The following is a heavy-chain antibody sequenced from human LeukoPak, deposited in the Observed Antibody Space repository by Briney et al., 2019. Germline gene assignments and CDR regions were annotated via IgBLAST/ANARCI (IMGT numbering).Heavy chain of an antibody. D-gene: IGHD2-15*01. CDR1: GYTFTSHF. CDR2: INPRGGST. CDR3: ARDNVLRGSDFDY. J-gene: IGHJ4*02. Sequence: ASVKVSCKVSGYTFTSHFMHWVRQAPGQGLEWMGIINPRGGSTSYTQKFQGRVTMTRDTSTSTAYMELSRLRSDDTAVYYCARDNVLRGSDFDYWGQGTLVTVSS. V-gene: IGHV1-46*01.